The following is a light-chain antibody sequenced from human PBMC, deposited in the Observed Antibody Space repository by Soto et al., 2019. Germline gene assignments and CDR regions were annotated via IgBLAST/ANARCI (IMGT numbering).Light chain of an antibody. J-gene: IGKJ5*01. V-gene: IGKV3-11*01. CDR2: GAF. CDR3: QQRNIWPPVT. CDR1: PSVANF. Sequence: LLTESPGTLSLSPLEGSTLSFVSSPSVANFVAWYQQKPGQAPRLLIYGAFNRATGIPARFSGSGSGTDFTLPISSLEPEDSAVYYCQQRNIWPPVTFGHGTRLEIK.